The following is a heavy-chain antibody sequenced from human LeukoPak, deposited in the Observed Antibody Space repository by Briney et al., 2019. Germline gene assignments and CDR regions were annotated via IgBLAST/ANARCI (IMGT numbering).Heavy chain of an antibody. CDR3: ANSYYDSSGYYTQH. CDR1: GFTFSSYG. CDR2: IWYDGSKK. J-gene: IGHJ1*01. D-gene: IGHD3-22*01. V-gene: IGHV3-33*06. Sequence: GGSLRLSCAASGFTFSSYGMHWVRQAPGKGLEWVAVIWYDGSKKYYADSVKGRFTISRDNSKNTLYLQMNSLRAEDTAVYYCANSYYDSSGYYTQHWGQGTLVTVSS.